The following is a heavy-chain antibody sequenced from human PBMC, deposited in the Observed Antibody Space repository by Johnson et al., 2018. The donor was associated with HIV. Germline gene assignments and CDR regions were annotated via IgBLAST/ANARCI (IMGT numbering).Heavy chain of an antibody. V-gene: IGHV3-7*02. CDR2: IKQAGSEK. CDR1: GFTFSSYW. J-gene: IGHJ3*02. Sequence: VLLVESVGGLVQPGGSLRLSCAASGFTFSSYWMSWVRQAPGKGLEWVANIKQAGSEKYYVDSVKGRFTISRDNSKNTLYLHMSSLRLEDTAVYYCAKGQVARGAFDIWGQGTTVTVSS. CDR3: AKGQVARGAFDI.